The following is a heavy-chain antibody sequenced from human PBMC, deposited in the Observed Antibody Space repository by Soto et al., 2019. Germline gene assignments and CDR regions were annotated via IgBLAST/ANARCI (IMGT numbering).Heavy chain of an antibody. Sequence: SETLSLTCAVSGYSISSGYYWGWIRQPPGKGLEWIGSIYHSGSTYYNPSLKSRVTISVDTSKNQFSLKLSSVTAADTAAYYCARGPPSAPFDYWGQGTLVTVSS. D-gene: IGHD6-25*01. V-gene: IGHV4-38-2*01. CDR2: IYHSGST. CDR1: GYSISSGYY. CDR3: ARGPPSAPFDY. J-gene: IGHJ4*02.